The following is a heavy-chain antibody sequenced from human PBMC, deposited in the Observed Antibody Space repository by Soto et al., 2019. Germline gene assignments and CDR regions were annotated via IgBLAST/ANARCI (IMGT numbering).Heavy chain of an antibody. CDR1: GGSISSGGYY. J-gene: IGHJ4*02. Sequence: QVQLQESGPGLVKPSQTLSLSCTVSGGSISSGGYYWSWIRQHPGKGLEWIGYIYYSGSTYYNPSLKSRVTISVDTSKNQFSLKLSSVTAADTAVYYCARDSSSWSGIDYWGQGTLVTVSS. CDR3: ARDSSSWSGIDY. V-gene: IGHV4-31*03. D-gene: IGHD6-13*01. CDR2: IYYSGST.